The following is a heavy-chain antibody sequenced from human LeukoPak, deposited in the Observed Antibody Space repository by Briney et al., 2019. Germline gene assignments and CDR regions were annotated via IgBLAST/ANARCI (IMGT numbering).Heavy chain of an antibody. CDR2: VKQDGSEK. J-gene: IGHJ4*02. V-gene: IGHV3-7*01. D-gene: IGHD2-2*01. Sequence: GGSLRLSCAASGFTFSLYWMSWVRQAPGKGLEWVANVKQDGSEKYYVDSVKGRFTISRDNAKNSLYLQMNSLRAEDTAVYYCARGLLSCSSTSCYVDYWGQGTLVTVSS. CDR3: ARGLLSCSSTSCYVDY. CDR1: GFTFSLYW.